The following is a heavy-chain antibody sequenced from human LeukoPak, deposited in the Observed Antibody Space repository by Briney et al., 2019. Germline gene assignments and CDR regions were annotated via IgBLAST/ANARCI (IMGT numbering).Heavy chain of an antibody. D-gene: IGHD1/OR15-1a*01. CDR3: ARETTRSDAFDI. Sequence: SVKVSCKASGGTFSSYAISWVRQAPGQGLEWMGGIIPIFGTANYAQKFQGRVTITADESTSTAYMGLSSLRSEDTAVYYCARETTRSDAFDIWGQGTMVTVSS. CDR2: IIPIFGTA. CDR1: GGTFSSYA. V-gene: IGHV1-69*13. J-gene: IGHJ3*02.